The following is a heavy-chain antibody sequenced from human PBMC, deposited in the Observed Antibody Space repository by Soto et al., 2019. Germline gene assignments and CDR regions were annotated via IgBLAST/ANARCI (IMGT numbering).Heavy chain of an antibody. CDR1: GYTFTSYA. CDR2: INAGNGNT. J-gene: IGHJ6*02. Sequence: ASVKVSCKASGYTFTSYAMHWVRQAPGQRLEWMGWINAGNGNTKYSQKFQGRVTITRDTSASTAYMELSSLRSEDTAVYYCARAGKPVYYYYGMDVWGQGTTVTAP. CDR3: ARAGKPVYYYYGMDV. V-gene: IGHV1-3*01.